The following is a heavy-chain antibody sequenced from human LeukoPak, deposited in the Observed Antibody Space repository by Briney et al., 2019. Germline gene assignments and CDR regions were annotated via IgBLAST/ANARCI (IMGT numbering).Heavy chain of an antibody. CDR2: INPNSGGT. D-gene: IGHD3-10*01. Sequence: GASVKVSCKASGYTFTGYYMHWVRQAPGQGLEWMGWINPNSGGTNYAQKFQGRVTMTRDTSISTAYMELSRLRSGDTAVYYCARDPDYGSGSYYDYWGQGTLVTVSS. CDR3: ARDPDYGSGSYYDY. CDR1: GYTFTGYY. V-gene: IGHV1-2*02. J-gene: IGHJ4*02.